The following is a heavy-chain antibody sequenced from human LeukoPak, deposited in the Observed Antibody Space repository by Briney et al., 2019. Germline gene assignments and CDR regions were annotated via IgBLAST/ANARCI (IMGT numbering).Heavy chain of an antibody. V-gene: IGHV3-21*01. CDR1: GFTFSSYS. Sequence: SGGSLRLSCAASGFTFSSYSMNWVRQAPGKELEWVSSISSSSSYIYYADSVKGRFTISRDNAKNSLYLQMNSLRAEDTAVYYCARSLTYYDILTGYYHEAFDIWGQGTMVTVSS. J-gene: IGHJ3*02. CDR3: ARSLTYYDILTGYYHEAFDI. CDR2: ISSSSSYI. D-gene: IGHD3-9*01.